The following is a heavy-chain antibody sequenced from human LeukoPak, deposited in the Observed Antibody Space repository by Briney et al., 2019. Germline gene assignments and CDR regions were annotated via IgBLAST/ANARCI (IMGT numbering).Heavy chain of an antibody. J-gene: IGHJ4*02. CDR3: ATGFLTYYDFWS. CDR1: GYTLTELS. Sequence: ASVKVSCKVSGYTLTELSMHWVRQAPGKGLEWMGGFDPEDGETIYAQKFQGRVTMTEDTSTDTAYMELSSLRSEDTAVYYCATGFLTYYDFWSWGQGTLVTVSS. V-gene: IGHV1-24*01. CDR2: FDPEDGET. D-gene: IGHD3-3*01.